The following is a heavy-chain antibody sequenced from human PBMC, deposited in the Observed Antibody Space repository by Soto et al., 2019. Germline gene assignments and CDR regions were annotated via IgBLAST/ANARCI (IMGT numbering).Heavy chain of an antibody. CDR2: IYYSGST. J-gene: IGHJ4*02. Sequence: SETLSLTCTVSGGSISSYYWSWIRQPPGKGLEWIGYIYYSGSTNYNPSLKSRVTISVDTSKNQFSLKLSSVTAADTAVYYCARQIAVAGSLGYWGQGTLVTVSS. V-gene: IGHV4-59*08. D-gene: IGHD6-19*01. CDR1: GGSISSYY. CDR3: ARQIAVAGSLGY.